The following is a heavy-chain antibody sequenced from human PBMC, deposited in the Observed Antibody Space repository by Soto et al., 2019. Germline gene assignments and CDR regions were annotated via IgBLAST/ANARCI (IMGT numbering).Heavy chain of an antibody. Sequence: GRNLRISSAAYGFTFSSYAMNWVRQAPGKGLEWVSAISGSGGSTYYADSVKGRFTITRDNSRNTLYLQMNSLRAEDTAVYYCAIYRAVAVGNYGMAARGQGTTVTVSS. CDR2: ISGSGGST. CDR1: GFTFSSYA. CDR3: AIYRAVAVGNYGMAA. J-gene: IGHJ6*02. V-gene: IGHV3-23*01. D-gene: IGHD3-16*02.